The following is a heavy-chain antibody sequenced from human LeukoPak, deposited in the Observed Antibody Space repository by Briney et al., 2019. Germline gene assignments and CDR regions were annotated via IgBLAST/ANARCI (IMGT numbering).Heavy chain of an antibody. Sequence: GGSLRLSCAASGFTFGSYWMSWVRQAPGKGLEWVANIKQDGSEKYYVDSVKGRFTISRDNAKNSLYLQMNSLRAEDTAVYYCATLGNNWNYGAARDAFDIWGQGTMVTVSS. V-gene: IGHV3-7*01. CDR1: GFTFGSYW. J-gene: IGHJ3*02. D-gene: IGHD1-7*01. CDR2: IKQDGSEK. CDR3: ATLGNNWNYGAARDAFDI.